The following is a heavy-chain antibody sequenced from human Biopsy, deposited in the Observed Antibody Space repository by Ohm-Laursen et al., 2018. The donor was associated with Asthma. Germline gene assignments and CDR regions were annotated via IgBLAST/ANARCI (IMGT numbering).Heavy chain of an antibody. J-gene: IGHJ4*02. CDR2: FISGGTS. Sequence: ALGLSCAASGFTVSRDHMFWVRQAPGKGREWVSVFISGGTSHTADSVRGRFTISRDFSKNTLHLQMHSLRVEDTAVYYCARGDSSGWSHYYFDYWGQGTLVTVSS. D-gene: IGHD6-19*01. V-gene: IGHV3-53*01. CDR3: ARGDSSGWSHYYFDY. CDR1: GFTVSRDH.